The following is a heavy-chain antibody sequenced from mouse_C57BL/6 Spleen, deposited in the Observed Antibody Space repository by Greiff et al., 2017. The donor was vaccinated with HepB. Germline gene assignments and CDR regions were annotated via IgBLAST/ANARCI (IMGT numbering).Heavy chain of an antibody. Sequence: QVQLQQSGAELVRPGASVTLSCKASGYTFTDYEMHWVKQTPVHGLEWIGAIDPETGGTAYNQKFKGKAILTADKSSSTAYMELRSLTSEDSAVYYCTNWDDAWFAYWGQGTLVTVSA. D-gene: IGHD4-1*01. CDR1: GYTFTDYE. CDR3: TNWDDAWFAY. CDR2: IDPETGGT. V-gene: IGHV1-15*01. J-gene: IGHJ3*01.